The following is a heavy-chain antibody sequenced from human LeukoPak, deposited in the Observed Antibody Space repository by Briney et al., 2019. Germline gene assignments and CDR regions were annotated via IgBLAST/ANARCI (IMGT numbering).Heavy chain of an antibody. D-gene: IGHD4-17*01. Sequence: SETLSLTCAVSGGSISSGGYSWSWIRQPPGKGLEWIGYIYHSGSTYYNPSLKSRVTISVDRSKNQFSLKLSSATAADTAVYYCARATVTETTRFDYWGQGTLVTVSS. J-gene: IGHJ4*02. CDR2: IYHSGST. CDR3: ARATVTETTRFDY. CDR1: GGSISSGGYS. V-gene: IGHV4-30-2*01.